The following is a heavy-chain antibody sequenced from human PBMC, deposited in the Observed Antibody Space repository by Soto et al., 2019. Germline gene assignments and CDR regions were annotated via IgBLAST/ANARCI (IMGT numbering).Heavy chain of an antibody. V-gene: IGHV1-18*01. CDR3: ARVVPGAEAWFGP. CDR2: ISLYSDGT. D-gene: IGHD2-2*01. J-gene: IGHJ5*02. Sequence: ASVKVSCKNSGYTFSNYGITWVRQAPGQPLEWLGWISLYSDGTNYAQKFQGRVSMTTDTSTTTAYMELRSLRSDDTAVYYCARVVPGAEAWFGPWGQGTLVTVSS. CDR1: GYTFSNYG.